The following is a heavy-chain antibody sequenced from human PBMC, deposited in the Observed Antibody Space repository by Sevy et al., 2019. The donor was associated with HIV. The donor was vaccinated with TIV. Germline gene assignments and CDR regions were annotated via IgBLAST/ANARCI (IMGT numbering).Heavy chain of an antibody. CDR2: ISGSGGST. D-gene: IGHD6-13*01. Sequence: GGSLRLSCVASEFTFSSYAMSWVRQAPGKGLEWVSAISGSGGSTYYADSVKGRFTISRDNSKNTLYLQMNSLRAEDMAVYYCAKVPGITAAGVFDYWGQGTLVTVSS. J-gene: IGHJ4*02. CDR3: AKVPGITAAGVFDY. CDR1: EFTFSSYA. V-gene: IGHV3-23*01.